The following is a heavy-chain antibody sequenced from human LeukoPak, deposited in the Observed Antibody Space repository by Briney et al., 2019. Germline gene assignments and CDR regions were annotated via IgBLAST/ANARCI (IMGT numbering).Heavy chain of an antibody. CDR2: ISYSGTT. CDR1: GGSFSGYY. CDR3: ARGRGEWLPLWWFAP. Sequence: PSETLSLTCAFYGGSFSGYYWTWIRQPPGQGPEGIGEISYSGTTNYNPSLKSRLTISVATSKNQFSLNLTSVTVADTAVYYCARGRGEWLPLWWFAPWGQGTRVIVSS. V-gene: IGHV4-34*01. D-gene: IGHD5-12*01. J-gene: IGHJ5*02.